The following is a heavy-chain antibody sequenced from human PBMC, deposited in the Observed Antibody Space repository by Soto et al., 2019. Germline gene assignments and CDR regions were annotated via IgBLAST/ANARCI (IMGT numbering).Heavy chain of an antibody. CDR3: ARDRIVVVPAAKGENWFDP. Sequence: PLETLSLTCTVSGGSISSYYWSWIRQPPGKGLEWIGYIYYSGSTNYNPSLKSRVTISVDTSKNQFSLKLSSVTAADTAVYYCARDRIVVVPAAKGENWFDPWGQGTLVTVSS. J-gene: IGHJ5*02. CDR1: GGSISSYY. D-gene: IGHD2-2*01. CDR2: IYYSGST. V-gene: IGHV4-59*01.